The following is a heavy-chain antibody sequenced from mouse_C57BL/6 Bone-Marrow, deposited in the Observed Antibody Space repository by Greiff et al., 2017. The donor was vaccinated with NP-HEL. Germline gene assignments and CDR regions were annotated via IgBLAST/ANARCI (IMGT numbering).Heavy chain of an antibody. CDR2: IDPSDSYT. CDR1: GYTFTSYW. Sequence: QVQLQQPGAELVMPGASVKLSCKASGYTFTSYWMHWVKQRPGQGLEWIGEIDPSDSYTNSNQQFKGKATLTVDKASSTAYMQLSSLTSEDSAVYYCARRGGNSYWYFDVWGTGTTVTVSS. CDR3: ARRGGNSYWYFDV. D-gene: IGHD2-1*01. J-gene: IGHJ1*03. V-gene: IGHV1-69*01.